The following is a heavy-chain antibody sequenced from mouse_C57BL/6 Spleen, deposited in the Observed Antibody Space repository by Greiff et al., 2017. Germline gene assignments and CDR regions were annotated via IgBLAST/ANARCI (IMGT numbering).Heavy chain of an antibody. CDR2: IWTGGGT. CDR3: ARKKDDGYWAMDY. Sequence: VQVVESGPGLVAPSQSLSITCTVSGFSLTSYAISWVRQPPGKGLEWLGVIWTGGGTNYNSALNSRLSISKDNSKSQVFLKMNSLQTDDTARYYCARKKDDGYWAMDYWGQGTSVTVSS. V-gene: IGHV2-9-1*01. J-gene: IGHJ4*01. CDR1: GFSLTSYA. D-gene: IGHD2-3*01.